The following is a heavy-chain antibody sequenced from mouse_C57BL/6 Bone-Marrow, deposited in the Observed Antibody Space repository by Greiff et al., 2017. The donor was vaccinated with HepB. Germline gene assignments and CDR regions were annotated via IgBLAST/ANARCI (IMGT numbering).Heavy chain of an antibody. D-gene: IGHD2-4*01. V-gene: IGHV5-6*01. J-gene: IGHJ4*01. CDR3: ARQGRITTDYYAMDY. CDR1: GFTFSSYG. CDR2: ISSGGSYT. Sequence: EVHLVESGGDLVKPGGSLKLSCAASGFTFSSYGMSWVRQTPDKRLEWVATISSGGSYTYYPDSVKGRFTISRDNAKNTLYLQMSSLKSEDTAMYYCARQGRITTDYYAMDYWGQGTSVTVSS.